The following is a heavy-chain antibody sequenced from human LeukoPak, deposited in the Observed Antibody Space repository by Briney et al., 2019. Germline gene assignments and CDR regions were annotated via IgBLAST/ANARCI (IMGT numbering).Heavy chain of an antibody. CDR2: IIPILGIA. CDR3: ARDEWVEEMATTPADY. D-gene: IGHD5-24*01. Sequence: ASVKVSCKASGGTFSSYAISWVRQAPGQGLEWMGRIIPILGIANYAQKFQGRVTITADKSTSTAYMELSSLRSEDTAVYYCARDEWVEEMATTPADYWGQGTLVTVSS. J-gene: IGHJ4*02. CDR1: GGTFSSYA. V-gene: IGHV1-69*04.